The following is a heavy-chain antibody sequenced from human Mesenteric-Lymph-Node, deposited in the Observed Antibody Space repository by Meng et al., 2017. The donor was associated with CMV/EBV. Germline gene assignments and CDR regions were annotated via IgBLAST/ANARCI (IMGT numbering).Heavy chain of an antibody. Sequence: SGYTFTSYAMNSVRQAPGQGLEWMGWINTNTGNPTYAQGFTGRFVFSLDTSVSTAYLQITSLKAEDTAVYYCARETYGSGSNDAFDIWGQGTMVTVSS. CDR1: GYTFTSYA. J-gene: IGHJ3*02. V-gene: IGHV7-4-1*02. D-gene: IGHD3-10*01. CDR2: INTNTGNP. CDR3: ARETYGSGSNDAFDI.